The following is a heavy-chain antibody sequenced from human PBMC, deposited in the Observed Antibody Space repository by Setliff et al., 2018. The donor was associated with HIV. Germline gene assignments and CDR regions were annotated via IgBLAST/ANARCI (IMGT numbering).Heavy chain of an antibody. D-gene: IGHD6-19*01. Sequence: GASVKVSCKASGGTFSSYAISWVRQAPGQGLEWMGGIIPIFGTANYAQKFQGRVTITTDESTSTAYMELSSLRSEDTAVYYCARGGAGLVRVWGQGTLVTVSS. CDR3: ARGGAGLVRV. CDR2: IIPIFGTA. CDR1: GGTFSSYA. J-gene: IGHJ4*02. V-gene: IGHV1-69*05.